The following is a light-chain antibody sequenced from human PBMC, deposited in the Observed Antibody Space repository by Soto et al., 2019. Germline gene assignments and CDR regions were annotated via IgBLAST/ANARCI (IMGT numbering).Light chain of an antibody. CDR3: QQTFRTPHT. CDR2: SAS. CDR1: QTISSY. V-gene: IGKV1-39*01. J-gene: IGKJ2*01. Sequence: DIQMTQSPASLSASVEDRVTITCRASQTISSYLNWYQQKAGAAPKLLIYSASTLQSGVPSRFSGSGFGTDYTLTISSLQPADFAVYYCQQTFRTPHTFGQGTKLDIK.